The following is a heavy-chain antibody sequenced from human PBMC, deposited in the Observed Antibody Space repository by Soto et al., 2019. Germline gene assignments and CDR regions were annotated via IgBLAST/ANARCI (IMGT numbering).Heavy chain of an antibody. J-gene: IGHJ6*03. CDR3: AGEYYFYMDV. Sequence: SETLSLTCAVSGGSLSDYFWSWIRQPPGMALEWIGEINHLGSINYNPSLKSRVTMPVDTSKNQFSLTLNSATAADTAMYYCAGEYYFYMDVWGKGTTVTVSS. V-gene: IGHV4-34*01. CDR2: INHLGSI. D-gene: IGHD3-10*01. CDR1: GGSLSDYF.